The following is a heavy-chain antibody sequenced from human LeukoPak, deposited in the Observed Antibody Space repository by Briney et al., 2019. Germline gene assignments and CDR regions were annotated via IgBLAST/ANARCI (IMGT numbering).Heavy chain of an antibody. CDR2: ISGSGGST. CDR1: GFTFSSYF. Sequence: GGSLRLSCAASGFTFSSYFMSWVRQAPGKGLEWVSAISGSGGSTYYADSVKGRFTISRDNSKNTLYLQMNSLRAEDTAVYYCARDPGGSYLDYFDYWGQGTLVTVSS. J-gene: IGHJ4*02. D-gene: IGHD1-26*01. V-gene: IGHV3-23*01. CDR3: ARDPGGSYLDYFDY.